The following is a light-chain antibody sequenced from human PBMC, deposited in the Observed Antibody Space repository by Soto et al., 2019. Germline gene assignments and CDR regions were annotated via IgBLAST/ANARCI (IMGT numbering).Light chain of an antibody. Sequence: DIHLTQSPSFLSPSIGESVTITCRASQVISTSLAWYQVKPGKAPKLLFYDASTLQSGVATRFSGSGSGTEFTRIISGLQPEQSATYYCQQYTKTNNTWMFGQGTKVDIK. V-gene: IGKV1-9*01. CDR3: QQYTKTNNTWM. J-gene: IGKJ1*01. CDR1: QVISTS. CDR2: DAS.